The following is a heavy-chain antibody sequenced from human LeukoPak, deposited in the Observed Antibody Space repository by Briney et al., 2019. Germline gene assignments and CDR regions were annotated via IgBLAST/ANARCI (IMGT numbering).Heavy chain of an antibody. CDR3: AKDTGVLFQGVFCF. V-gene: IGHV3-9*01. CDR1: GFTFDDYA. J-gene: IGHJ4*01. D-gene: IGHD3-16*01. Sequence: GGSLRLSCAASGFTFDDYAMHWVRQAPGKGLEWVSGISWNSGSIGYADSVKGRFTISRDNAKNSLYLQMNSLRAEDTALYYCAKDTGVLFQGVFCFWGQGTLVTVSS. CDR2: ISWNSGSI.